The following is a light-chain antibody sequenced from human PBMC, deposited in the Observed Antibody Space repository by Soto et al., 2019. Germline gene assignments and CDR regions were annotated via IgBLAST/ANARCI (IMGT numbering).Light chain of an antibody. CDR1: QSISSW. V-gene: IGKV1-5*03. CDR2: KAS. CDR3: QQYNSYRWT. Sequence: DIQMTQSPSTLSASVGDRGTITCRASQSISSWLAWYQQKPGKAPKLLIYKASSLESGVPSRFIGSGSGTEFTLTISSLQPDDFATYYCQQYNSYRWTFGQGTKVEIK. J-gene: IGKJ1*01.